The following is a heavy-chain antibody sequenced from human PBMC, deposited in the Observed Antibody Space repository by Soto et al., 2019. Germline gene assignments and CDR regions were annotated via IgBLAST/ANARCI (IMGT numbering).Heavy chain of an antibody. CDR3: VKGGWGDF. CDR2: ISSSSSNV. J-gene: IGHJ4*02. D-gene: IGHD3-16*01. V-gene: IGHV3-48*02. CDR1: GFTFNTYD. Sequence: GGSLRLSCAASGFTFNTYDMHWVRQAPGKWLEWVSFISSSSSNVNYADSVKGRFTISRDNAQNSLYLQMNSLRDDDTAVYFCVKGGWGDFWGQGXLVTVYS.